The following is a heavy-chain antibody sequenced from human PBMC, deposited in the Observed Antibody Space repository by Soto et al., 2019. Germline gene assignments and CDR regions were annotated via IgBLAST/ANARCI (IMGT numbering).Heavy chain of an antibody. CDR1: GFTFSSYA. CDR2: ISGSGGTT. CDR3: ANPGVTGRRTPFDY. D-gene: IGHD2-21*02. Sequence: GGSLRLSCAASGFTFSSYAMSWVRQAPGRGLEWVSAISGSGGTTYYADSVRGRFIISRDNSKNTLYLQMNSLRAEDTAVYYCANPGVTGRRTPFDYWGQGTLVTVSS. V-gene: IGHV3-23*01. J-gene: IGHJ4*02.